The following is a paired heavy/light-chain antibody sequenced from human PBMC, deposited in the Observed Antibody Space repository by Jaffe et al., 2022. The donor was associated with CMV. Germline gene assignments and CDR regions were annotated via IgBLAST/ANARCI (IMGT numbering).Heavy chain of an antibody. Sequence: QVQLVQSGNEVKKPGASVKVSCKTSGYTFISYGITWVRQAPGQGLEWMGWINTFDGNTNYAQNLQGRVTMTIDPSTTTVYMELRSLRSDDTAVYYCARVFYETDFDYWGQGTQVTVSS. CDR2: INTFDGNT. CDR3: ARVFYETDFDY. D-gene: IGHD5-12*01. J-gene: IGHJ4*02. CDR1: GYTFISYG. V-gene: IGHV1-18*01.
Light chain of an antibody. CDR3: SSYTSNNTRV. V-gene: IGLV2-14*03. CDR2: DVS. J-gene: IGLJ1*01. Sequence: QSALTQPASVSGSPEQSITISCIGSNSDVGGYKYVSWYQQHPGKAPKLMIYDVSNRPSGVSNRFSGSKSGNTASLTISGLQAEDEADYYCSSYTSNNTRVFGPGTKVTVL. CDR1: NSDVGGYKY.